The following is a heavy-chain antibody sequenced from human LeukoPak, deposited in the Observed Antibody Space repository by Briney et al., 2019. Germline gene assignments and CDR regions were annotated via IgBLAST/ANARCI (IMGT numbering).Heavy chain of an antibody. Sequence: SETLSLTCTVSGVSISSYYWSWIRQPAGKGLEWIGRIHTSGSTKYNPSLKSRVTMSVDTSKNQFSLKLSSVTAADTAVHYCARGADILTGYQNWFDPWGQGTLVTVSS. V-gene: IGHV4-4*07. J-gene: IGHJ5*02. CDR1: GVSISSYY. CDR2: IHTSGST. D-gene: IGHD3-9*01. CDR3: ARGADILTGYQNWFDP.